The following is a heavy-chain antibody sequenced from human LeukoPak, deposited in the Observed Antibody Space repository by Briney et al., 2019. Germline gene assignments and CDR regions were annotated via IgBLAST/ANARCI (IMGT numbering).Heavy chain of an antibody. D-gene: IGHD6-19*01. CDR3: ASERAVAGYYFDY. J-gene: IGHJ4*02. Sequence: SVRVSCKASGGTFSSYAISWVRQAPGQGLEWMGRIIPILGIANYAQKFQGRVTITADKSTGTAYMELSSLRSEDTAVYYCASERAVAGYYFDYWGQGTLVTVSS. CDR2: IIPILGIA. CDR1: GGTFSSYA. V-gene: IGHV1-69*04.